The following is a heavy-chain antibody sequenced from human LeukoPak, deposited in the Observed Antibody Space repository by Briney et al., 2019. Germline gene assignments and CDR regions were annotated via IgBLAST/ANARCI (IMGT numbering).Heavy chain of an antibody. CDR2: ISSSSSYI. Sequence: GGSLRLSCAASGFTFSSYSMNWVRQAPGKGLEWVSSISSSSSYIYYADSVKGRFTISRDNAKNSLYLQMNSLRAEDTAVYYCAREDFALDAFDIWGQGTMVTVSS. D-gene: IGHD3-3*01. CDR3: AREDFALDAFDI. V-gene: IGHV3-21*01. CDR1: GFTFSSYS. J-gene: IGHJ3*02.